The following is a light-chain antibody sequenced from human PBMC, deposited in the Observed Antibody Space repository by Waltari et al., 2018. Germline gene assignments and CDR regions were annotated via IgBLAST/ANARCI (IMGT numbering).Light chain of an antibody. V-gene: IGLV1-40*01. CDR3: QSYDTSLSVV. CDR1: GSNIGAGYD. CDR2: GST. J-gene: IGLJ3*02. Sequence: QSVLTQPPSVSGAPGQRVTLSCTGRGSNIGAGYDVHWYQQFPRAAPRLLSYGSTTRPLGVPDRFFGSTSGTSASLAIIGLQAEDEADYYCQSYDTSLSVVFGGGTKVTVL.